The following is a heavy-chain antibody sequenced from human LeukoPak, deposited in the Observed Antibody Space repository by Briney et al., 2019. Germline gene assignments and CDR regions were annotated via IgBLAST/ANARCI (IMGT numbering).Heavy chain of an antibody. CDR2: IEQNGNEE. V-gene: IGHV3-7*01. CDR1: GFTFSIYW. D-gene: IGHD2-2*01. Sequence: GGSLRLSCDASGFTFSIYWMSWVRQAPGKGLEWVANIEQNGNEEYSVDSVKGRFTISRDNARNSLYLQMKSLRAEDTAVYYCPRVGPRGNQLHFDYWGQGTLVTVSS. CDR3: PRVGPRGNQLHFDY. J-gene: IGHJ4*02.